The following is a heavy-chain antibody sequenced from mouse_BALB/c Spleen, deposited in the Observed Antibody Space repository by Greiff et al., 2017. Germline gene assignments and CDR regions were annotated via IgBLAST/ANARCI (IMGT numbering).Heavy chain of an antibody. CDR1: GYTFSSYW. CDR2: ILPGSGST. Sequence: QVQLKQSGAELMKPGASVKISCKATGYTFSSYWIEWVKQRPGHGLEWIGEILPGSGSTNYNEKFKGKATFTADTSSNTAYMQLSSLTSEDSAVYYCATMITTGRLYAMDYWGQGTSVTVSS. D-gene: IGHD2-4*01. V-gene: IGHV1-9*01. J-gene: IGHJ4*01. CDR3: ATMITTGRLYAMDY.